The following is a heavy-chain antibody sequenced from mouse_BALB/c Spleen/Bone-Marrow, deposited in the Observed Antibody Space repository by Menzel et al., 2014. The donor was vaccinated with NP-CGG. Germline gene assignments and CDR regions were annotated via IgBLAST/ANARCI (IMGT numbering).Heavy chain of an antibody. CDR3: AKVLRADYAMDY. D-gene: IGHD1-1*01. Sequence: QVQLKESGAELVRPGSSVKISCKASGYAFSNYWMNWVKQRPGQGLEWIGQIYPGDGDTNYNGKFKGKATLTADKSSSTAYMQLSSLTSEDSAVYFCAKVLRADYAMDYWGQGTSVTISS. V-gene: IGHV1-80*01. CDR2: IYPGDGDT. CDR1: GYAFSNYW. J-gene: IGHJ4*01.